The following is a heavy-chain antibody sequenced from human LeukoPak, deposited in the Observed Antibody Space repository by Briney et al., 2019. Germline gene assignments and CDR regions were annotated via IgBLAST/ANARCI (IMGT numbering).Heavy chain of an antibody. J-gene: IGHJ4*02. D-gene: IGHD3-22*01. Sequence: GASVKVSCKASGYTFTIYGITWVRQAPGQGLEWMGWISTYNGNTNYAQRLQGRVTMTTDTSTSTAYMELRSLRSDDTAVYYCARDERYDSSGYPFDYWGQGTLVTVSS. V-gene: IGHV1-18*01. CDR1: GYTFTIYG. CDR3: ARDERYDSSGYPFDY. CDR2: ISTYNGNT.